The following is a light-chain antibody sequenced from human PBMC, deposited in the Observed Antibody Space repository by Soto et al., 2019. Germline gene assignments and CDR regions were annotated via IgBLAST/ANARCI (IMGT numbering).Light chain of an antibody. J-gene: IGKJ1*01. CDR1: QSVSSNY. CDR2: GAS. V-gene: IGKV3-20*01. CDR3: QQYGGSPWT. Sequence: EIVLTQSPGTLSLSPGERATLSCRASQSVSSNYLAWYQQKPGQAPRLLIYGASNRATGIPDRFSGSGSGTHFTLTISRLEPEDFAVYYCQQYGGSPWTFGQGTKVEIK.